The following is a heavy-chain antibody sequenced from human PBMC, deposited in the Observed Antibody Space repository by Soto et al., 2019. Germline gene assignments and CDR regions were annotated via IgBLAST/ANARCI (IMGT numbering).Heavy chain of an antibody. Sequence: EVQLVESGGGLVQPGGSLRLSCAASGFTVSSNYMSWVRQAPGRGLEWVSVIYSGGSTYYADSVKGRFTISRDNSKNTLDLQMNSLRAEDTAVYYWARDDYGDHAGAFDSWGQGTMVTVSS. CDR3: ARDDYGDHAGAFDS. D-gene: IGHD4-17*01. CDR1: GFTVSSNY. J-gene: IGHJ3*02. CDR2: IYSGGST. V-gene: IGHV3-66*01.